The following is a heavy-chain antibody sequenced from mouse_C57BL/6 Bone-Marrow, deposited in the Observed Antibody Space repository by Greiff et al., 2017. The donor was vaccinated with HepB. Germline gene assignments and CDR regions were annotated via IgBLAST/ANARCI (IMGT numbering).Heavy chain of an antibody. CDR1: GYTFTSYG. CDR3: ARPDAWYFDV. V-gene: IGHV1-81*01. J-gene: IGHJ1*03. Sequence: VKLMESGAELARPGASVKLSCKASGYTFTSYGISWVKQRTGQGLEWIGEIYPRSGNNYYNEKFKGKATLTADKSSSTAYMELRSLTSEDSAVYFCARPDAWYFDVWGTGTTVTVSS. CDR2: IYPRSGNN.